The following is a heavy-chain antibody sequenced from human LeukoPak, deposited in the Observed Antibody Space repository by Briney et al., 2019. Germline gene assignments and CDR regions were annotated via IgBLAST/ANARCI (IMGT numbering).Heavy chain of an antibody. CDR2: ISAYNGNT. J-gene: IGHJ4*02. V-gene: IGHV1-18*01. Sequence: SVKVSCKASGYTFTSYGISWVRQAPGQGLEWMGWISAYNGNTNYAQKLQGRVTMTTDTSTSTAYMELRSLRSDDTAVYYCARGEIGYSYGYNFDYWGQGTLVTVSS. CDR1: GYTFTSYG. CDR3: ARGEIGYSYGYNFDY. D-gene: IGHD5-18*01.